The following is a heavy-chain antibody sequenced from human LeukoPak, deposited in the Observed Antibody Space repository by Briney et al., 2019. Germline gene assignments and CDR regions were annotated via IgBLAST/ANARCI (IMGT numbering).Heavy chain of an antibody. D-gene: IGHD3-22*01. J-gene: IGHJ4*02. CDR3: ARVLGYYYDSRGHDY. Sequence: GGSLRLSCAASGFTFSSYEMNWVRQVPGKGLEWVSYISSSGSTIYYADSVKGRFTISRDNAKNSLYLQMNSLRGEDTAVYYCARVLGYYYDSRGHDYWGQGTLVTVSS. V-gene: IGHV3-48*03. CDR2: ISSSGSTI. CDR1: GFTFSSYE.